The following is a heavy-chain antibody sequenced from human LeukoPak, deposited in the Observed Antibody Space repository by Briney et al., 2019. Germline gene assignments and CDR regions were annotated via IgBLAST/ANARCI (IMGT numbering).Heavy chain of an antibody. CDR2: IHYDGNNK. CDR1: GFTFSSSA. Sequence: GGSLRLSCAASGFTFSSSAMHWVRQAPGKGLDWVAFIHYDGNNKYYADSVKGRFTISRDNSKNTVYLQMNSLRPEDTAVYYCAARRLTVTTEIDYWGQGTLVTVSS. D-gene: IGHD4-17*01. CDR3: AARRLTVTTEIDY. V-gene: IGHV3-30*02. J-gene: IGHJ4*02.